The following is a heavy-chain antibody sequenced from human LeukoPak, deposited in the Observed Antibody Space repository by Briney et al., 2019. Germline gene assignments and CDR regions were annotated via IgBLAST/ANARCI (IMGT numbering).Heavy chain of an antibody. CDR3: ARDQGSGSYNFDY. J-gene: IGHJ4*02. Sequence: GASVKVSCKASGYTFTSYDINWVRQATGQGLEWMGWINPNSGGTNYAQKFQGRVTMTRDTSISTAYMELSRLRSDDTAVYYCARDQGSGSYNFDYWGQGTLVTVSS. V-gene: IGHV1-2*02. CDR2: INPNSGGT. D-gene: IGHD3-10*01. CDR1: GYTFTSYD.